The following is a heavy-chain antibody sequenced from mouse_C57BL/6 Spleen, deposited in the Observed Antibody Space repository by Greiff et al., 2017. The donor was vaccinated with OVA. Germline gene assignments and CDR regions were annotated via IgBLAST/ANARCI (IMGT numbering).Heavy chain of an antibody. Sequence: VQLQQSGAELVRPGASVTLSCKASGYTFTDYEMHWVKQTPVHGLEWIGAIDPETGGTAYNQKFKGKAILTADKSSSPAYMELRSLTSEDSAVYYCTSYYCGNPFGRYAMDYWGQGTSVTVSS. CDR2: IDPETGGT. CDR3: TSYYCGNPFGRYAMDY. D-gene: IGHD2-1*01. V-gene: IGHV1-15*01. J-gene: IGHJ4*01. CDR1: GYTFTDYE.